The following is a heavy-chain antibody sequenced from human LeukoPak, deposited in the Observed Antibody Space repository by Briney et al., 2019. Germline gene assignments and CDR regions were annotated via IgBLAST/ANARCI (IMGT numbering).Heavy chain of an antibody. J-gene: IGHJ4*02. CDR3: ARVFAPSGY. CDR2: IYSGGST. CDR1: GFTFSSYS. Sequence: PGGSLRLSCAASGFTFSSYSMNWVRQAPGKGLEWVSVIYSGGSTYYADSVKGRFTISRDNAKNSLYLQMNSLRAEDTAVYYCARVFAPSGYWGQGTLVTVSS. V-gene: IGHV3-21*01. D-gene: IGHD3-9*01.